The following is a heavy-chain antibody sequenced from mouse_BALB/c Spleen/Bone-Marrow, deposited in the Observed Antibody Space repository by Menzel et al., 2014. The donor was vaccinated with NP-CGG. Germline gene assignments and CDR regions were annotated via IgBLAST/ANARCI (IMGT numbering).Heavy chain of an antibody. CDR2: IYPGDGDT. CDR1: GYAFSSSW. D-gene: IGHD3-3*01. V-gene: IGHV1-82*01. Sequence: VQVVESVPGLVTPGASVKISCKASGYAFSSSWMNWVKQRPGQGLEWIGRIYPGDGDTNYNGKFKGKATLTADKSSSTAYMQLSSLTSVDSAVYFCARGGLGVDYWGQGTTLTVST. CDR3: ARGGLGVDY. J-gene: IGHJ2*01.